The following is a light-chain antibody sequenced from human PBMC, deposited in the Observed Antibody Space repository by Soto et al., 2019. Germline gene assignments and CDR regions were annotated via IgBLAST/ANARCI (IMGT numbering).Light chain of an antibody. V-gene: IGKV1-5*01. J-gene: IGKJ1*01. CDR3: QQYNNYFSWT. Sequence: DIQMPQSPSTLSASVGDRVTITCRASQSISIWLAWYQQKPGKAPNILIYDASTLVSGVPSRFSGSGSGTEFTLTISSLQPDDFATYYCQQYNNYFSWTFGQGTKVDIK. CDR1: QSISIW. CDR2: DAS.